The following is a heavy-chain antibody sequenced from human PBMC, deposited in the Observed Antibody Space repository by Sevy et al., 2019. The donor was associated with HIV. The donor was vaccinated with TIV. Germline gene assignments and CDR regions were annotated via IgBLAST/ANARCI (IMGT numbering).Heavy chain of an antibody. CDR1: GFIFNNKG. D-gene: IGHD1-1*01. V-gene: IGHV3-30*12. J-gene: IGHJ4*02. Sequence: GGSLRLSCTVSGFIFNNKGMHWVRQAPGRGLEWVAAIFSDGTTKYYGDSVKGRFTISRENSKNALFLQMNSLRVDDTALYYCARESGSDRYLDSWGQGTLVTVSS. CDR2: IFSDGTTK. CDR3: ARESGSDRYLDS.